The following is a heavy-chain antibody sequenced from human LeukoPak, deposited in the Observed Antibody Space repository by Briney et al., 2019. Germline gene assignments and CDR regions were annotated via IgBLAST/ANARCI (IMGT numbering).Heavy chain of an antibody. CDR2: IVVGSGNT. CDR1: GFTFTSSA. CDR3: AAEVISSDNWFDP. V-gene: IGHV1-58*02. D-gene: IGHD3-22*01. Sequence: GASVKVSCKASGFTFTSSAMQWVRQARGQRLEWIGWIVVGSGNTNYAQKFQERVTITRDMSTSTAYMGLSSLRSEDTAVYYCAAEVISSDNWFDPWGQGTLVTVSS. J-gene: IGHJ5*02.